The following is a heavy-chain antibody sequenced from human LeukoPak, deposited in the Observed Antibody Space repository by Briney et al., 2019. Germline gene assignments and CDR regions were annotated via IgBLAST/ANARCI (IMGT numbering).Heavy chain of an antibody. Sequence: SETLSLTCAVYGGSFSGYYWSWIRQPPGKGLEWIGEINHSGSTNYNPSLKSRVTISVDTSKNQFSLKLSSVTAADTAVYYCARLRIAVAGTDYWGQGTLVTVSS. J-gene: IGHJ4*02. CDR2: INHSGST. CDR1: GGSFSGYY. V-gene: IGHV4-34*01. CDR3: ARLRIAVAGTDY. D-gene: IGHD6-19*01.